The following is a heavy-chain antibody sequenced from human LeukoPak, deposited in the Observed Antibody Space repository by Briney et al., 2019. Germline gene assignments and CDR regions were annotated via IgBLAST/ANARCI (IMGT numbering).Heavy chain of an antibody. CDR3: ARDRNLYYDSSGYYCMEY. V-gene: IGHV1-2*02. CDR2: INPNSGVT. CDR1: GYTFTGYY. D-gene: IGHD3-22*01. J-gene: IGHJ4*02. Sequence: ASVKVSCKASGYTFTGYYLHWVRQAPGQGLEWMGCINPNSGVTNYAQKFQGRVTMTRDTSISTAYMDLSRLRSDDTAVYYCARDRNLYYDSSGYYCMEYWGQGTLVTVSS.